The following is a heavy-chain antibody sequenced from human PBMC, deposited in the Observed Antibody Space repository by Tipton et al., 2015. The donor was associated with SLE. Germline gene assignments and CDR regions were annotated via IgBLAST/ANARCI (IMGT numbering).Heavy chain of an antibody. CDR2: IYYSGST. CDR3: ARGDGATTDGN. J-gene: IGHJ4*02. Sequence: TLSLTCTVSGGSISSYYWSWIRRPPGKGLEWIGYIYYSGSTNYNPSLKSRVTISVDTSKNQFSLKLSSVTAADTAVYYCARGDGATTDGNWGQGTLVTVSS. D-gene: IGHD4-17*01. CDR1: GGSISSYY. V-gene: IGHV4-59*01.